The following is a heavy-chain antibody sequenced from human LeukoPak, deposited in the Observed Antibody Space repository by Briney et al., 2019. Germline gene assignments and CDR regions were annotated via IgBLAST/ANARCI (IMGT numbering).Heavy chain of an antibody. J-gene: IGHJ4*02. CDR1: GFPFSSHW. CDR2: IKQDGSKK. Sequence: GGSLRLSCVASGFPFSSHWMTWVRQAPGKGLEWVANIKQDGSKKSYVDSVKGRFTISRDNAKNSLYLQMNSLRAEDTAIYYCTRVGYIDEGIDYWGQGTLVTVSS. D-gene: IGHD5-24*01. V-gene: IGHV3-7*04. CDR3: TRVGYIDEGIDY.